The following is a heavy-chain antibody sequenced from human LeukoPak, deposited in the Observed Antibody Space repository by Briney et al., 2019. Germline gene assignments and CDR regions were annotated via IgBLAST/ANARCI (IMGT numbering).Heavy chain of an antibody. CDR3: ARDPIAVAGSYAGLCDY. Sequence: PGGSLRLSCAASGFTFSSYAMHWVRQAPGKGLECVGVISYDGSNKYYADSAKGRFTISRDNSKNTLYLQMNSLRAEDTAVYYCARDPIAVAGSYAGLCDYWGQGTLVTVSS. CDR2: ISYDGSNK. D-gene: IGHD6-19*01. CDR1: GFTFSSYA. V-gene: IGHV3-30-3*01. J-gene: IGHJ4*02.